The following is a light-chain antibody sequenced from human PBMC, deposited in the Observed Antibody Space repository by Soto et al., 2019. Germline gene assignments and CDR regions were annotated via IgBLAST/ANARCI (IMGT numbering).Light chain of an antibody. J-gene: IGKJ4*01. CDR2: DTS. CDR1: QSVSSN. V-gene: IGKV3-15*01. Sequence: DIVLTQSPATLSASPGKRATLSCRASQSVSSNLAWYQQKPGQAPRLLIYDTSTRATDIPARFSGSGSGTEFTLTISSLQSEDFAVYYCQHYNIWPHMLAFGGGTKVEL. CDR3: QHYNIWPHMLA.